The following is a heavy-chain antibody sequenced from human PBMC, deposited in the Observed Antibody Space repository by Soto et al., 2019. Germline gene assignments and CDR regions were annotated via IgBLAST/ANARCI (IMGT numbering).Heavy chain of an antibody. V-gene: IGHV4-59*02. D-gene: IGHD6-19*01. J-gene: IGHJ5*02. CDR2: IHYNGRT. CDR1: GASVTDYY. CDR3: ARVAVAGTEGINWFDP. Sequence: SETLSLTCSVSGASVTDYYWTLIRLTPKRELQWIGFIHYNGRTDSSPSLKSRVTISLDTSKNQFSLKLSSVTAADTAVYYCARVAVAGTEGINWFDPWGQGTLVTVSS.